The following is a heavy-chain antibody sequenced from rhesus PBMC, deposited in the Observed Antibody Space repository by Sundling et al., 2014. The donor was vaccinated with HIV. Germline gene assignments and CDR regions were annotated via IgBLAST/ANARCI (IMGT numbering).Heavy chain of an antibody. V-gene: IGHV3-100*01. D-gene: IGHD3-3*01. CDR2: ISENGGTT. CDR3: TKEDWLSSFDY. Sequence: EVQLVESGGGLVKPGGSLRLSCVASGFTFSNYVMDWVRQAPGKGLEWVSVISENGGTTYYADSVKGRFTISRDNAKNSLSLQMNSLRAEDTAVYYCTKEDWLSSFDYWGQGVLVTVSS. CDR1: GFTFSNYV. J-gene: IGHJ4*01.